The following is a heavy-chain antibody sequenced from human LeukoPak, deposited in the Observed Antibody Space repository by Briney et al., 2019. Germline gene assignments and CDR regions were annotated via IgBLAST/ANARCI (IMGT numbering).Heavy chain of an antibody. CDR1: GGSFSGYY. CDR2: INHSGRT. J-gene: IGHJ3*02. Sequence: SETLSLTCAVYGGSFSGYYWSWIRQPPGKGLEWIGEINHSGRTNYNPSLKSRVTISVDTSKNQFSLKLSSVTAADTAVYYCARWGSGAFDIWGQGTMVTVSS. V-gene: IGHV4-34*01. CDR3: ARWGSGAFDI. D-gene: IGHD3-10*01.